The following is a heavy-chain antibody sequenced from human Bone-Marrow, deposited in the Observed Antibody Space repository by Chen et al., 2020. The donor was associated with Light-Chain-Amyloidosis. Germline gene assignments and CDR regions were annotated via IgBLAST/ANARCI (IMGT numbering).Heavy chain of an antibody. CDR3: AKDKPGVFAN. J-gene: IGHJ4*02. V-gene: IGHV3-43*02. Sequence: EVQLVESGGGVAQSGGSLRLSCVVSGFIFENYAMHWVRQVPGKGLEWLCLISGDGGNTDYADSVKGRFIVSRDKSKNSLYLQMNSLRAEDTAFYYCAKDKPGVFANWGQGTLVTVSS. D-gene: IGHD2-8*01. CDR1: GFIFENYA. CDR2: ISGDGGNT.